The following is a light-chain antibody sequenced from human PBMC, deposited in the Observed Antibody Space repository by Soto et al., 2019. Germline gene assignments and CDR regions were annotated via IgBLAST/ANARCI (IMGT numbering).Light chain of an antibody. Sequence: DIQMTQSPSSLSASVGERVTITCRASQSISTYLHWYQQKPGTAPKLLIYATSNLQSGVPSRFSGSGSGTDFTLTINSLQPEDFATYYCQQAYSTPWTFGQGTKVDI. V-gene: IGKV1-39*01. CDR2: ATS. J-gene: IGKJ1*01. CDR1: QSISTY. CDR3: QQAYSTPWT.